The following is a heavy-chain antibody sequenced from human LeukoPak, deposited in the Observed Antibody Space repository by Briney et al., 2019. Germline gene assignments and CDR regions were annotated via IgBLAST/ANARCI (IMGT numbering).Heavy chain of an antibody. V-gene: IGHV1-69*05. J-gene: IGHJ6*03. D-gene: IGHD6-13*01. Sequence: EASVTVSCKASGGTFSSYAISWVRQAPGQGLEWMGGIIPIFGTANYAQKFQGRVTITTDESTSTAYMELSSLRSEDTAVYYCARGGAHSPSHDYFYQFMDVWGKGTTVTVSS. CDR3: ARGGAHSPSHDYFYQFMDV. CDR2: IIPIFGTA. CDR1: GGTFSSYA.